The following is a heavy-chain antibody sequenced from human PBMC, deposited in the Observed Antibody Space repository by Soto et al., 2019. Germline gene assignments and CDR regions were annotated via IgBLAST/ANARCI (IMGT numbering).Heavy chain of an antibody. J-gene: IGHJ4*02. V-gene: IGHV3-23*01. D-gene: IGHD3-3*01. CDR1: GFSFASFA. CDR3: AKWSYLDY. CDR2: ISGSDGKT. Sequence: GGSLRLSCTTSGFSFASFAMTWFRQAPGKGLEWVATISGSDGKTYYADSVKGRFSISRDTSRNTLYLQMNSLRADDTAIYYCAKWSYLDYWGQGTRVTVSS.